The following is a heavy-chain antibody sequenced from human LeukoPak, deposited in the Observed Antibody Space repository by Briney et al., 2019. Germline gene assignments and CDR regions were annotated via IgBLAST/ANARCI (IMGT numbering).Heavy chain of an antibody. J-gene: IGHJ5*01. D-gene: IGHD1-26*01. V-gene: IGHV5-51*01. Sequence: GQSLKISCKVSGYSFTTQWIGWVRQMPGKGLEWMGIIHPVNSETRYRPSFEGQVTISADTSISTVSLQWNSLKSSDTAMYYCARRGSYYWFDYWGQGTLVTVSS. CDR1: GYSFTTQW. CDR3: ARRGSYYWFDY. CDR2: IHPVNSET.